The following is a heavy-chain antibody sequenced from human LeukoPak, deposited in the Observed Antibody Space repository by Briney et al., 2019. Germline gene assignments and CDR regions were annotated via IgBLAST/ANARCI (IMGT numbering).Heavy chain of an antibody. CDR1: GFTFSSYG. D-gene: IGHD3-10*01. Sequence: PGESLRLSCAASGFTFSSYGMHWVRQAPGKGLEWLAVIWYDGSNKYYADSVKGRFTISRDNSKNTLYLQMNSLRAEDTAVYYCARSHGSGSYSYYYYGMDVWGQGTTVTVSS. CDR2: IWYDGSNK. CDR3: ARSHGSGSYSYYYYGMDV. J-gene: IGHJ6*02. V-gene: IGHV3-33*01.